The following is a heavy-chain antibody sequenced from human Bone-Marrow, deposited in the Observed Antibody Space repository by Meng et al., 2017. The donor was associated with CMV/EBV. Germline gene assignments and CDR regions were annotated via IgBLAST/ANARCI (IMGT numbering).Heavy chain of an antibody. J-gene: IGHJ6*02. Sequence: SVKVSCKASGGTFSSYAISWVRQAPGQGLEWMGGIIPIFGTANYAQKFQGRVTITTDESTSTAYMELSSLRSEDTAVYYCARGKSLEQLGPYYYYHGMDVWGQGTTVTV. CDR2: IIPIFGTA. D-gene: IGHD6-6*01. V-gene: IGHV1-69*05. CDR3: ARGKSLEQLGPYYYYHGMDV. CDR1: GGTFSSYA.